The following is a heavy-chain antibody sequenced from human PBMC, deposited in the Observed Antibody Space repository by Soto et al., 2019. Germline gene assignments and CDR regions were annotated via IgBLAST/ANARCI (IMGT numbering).Heavy chain of an antibody. CDR2: VGVSGATT. V-gene: IGHV3-23*01. D-gene: IGHD3-10*01. CDR1: GFTFSSYA. J-gene: IGHJ4*02. Sequence: EVQLLESGGNLVQPGGSLRLSCAASGFTFSSYAMSWVRQGPGKGLEWVSTVGVSGATTYYTDSVKGRFTISRDNSNNTLFLQMHSLRAEDTAIYYCAKFRAGLGSQTDSWGQGTLVTVSS. CDR3: AKFRAGLGSQTDS.